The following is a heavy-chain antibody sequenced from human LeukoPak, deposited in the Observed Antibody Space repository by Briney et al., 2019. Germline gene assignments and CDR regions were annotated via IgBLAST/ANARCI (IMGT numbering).Heavy chain of an antibody. Sequence: YTFASYGXXXVRQAPXQGVXXXXWISAYNGDTKYAQHLQGRVTLTTDTSTSRAYMEVRSLTSDDTALYYCARDTALIRTPGGPDYWGQGTLVTVSS. CDR1: YTFASYG. J-gene: IGHJ4*02. V-gene: IGHV1-18*01. CDR3: ARDTALIRTPGGPDY. D-gene: IGHD2-8*02. CDR2: ISAYNGDT.